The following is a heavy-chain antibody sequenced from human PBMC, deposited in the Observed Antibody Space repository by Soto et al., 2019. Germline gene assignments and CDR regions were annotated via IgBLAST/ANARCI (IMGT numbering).Heavy chain of an antibody. J-gene: IGHJ4*02. CDR1: GFTFSGFA. D-gene: IGHD6-6*01. CDR3: AKGSSSSRPYYFDS. V-gene: IGHV3-23*01. CDR2: ITGSGGST. Sequence: EVQLLESGGGLAQPGGSLRLSCAASGFTFSGFAMSWVRQAPGKGLEWVSAITGSGGSTYHADSVKGRFTISRDNSKNTLYLEMNNLRADDTAVYYCAKGSSSSRPYYFDSWGQGTQATVSS.